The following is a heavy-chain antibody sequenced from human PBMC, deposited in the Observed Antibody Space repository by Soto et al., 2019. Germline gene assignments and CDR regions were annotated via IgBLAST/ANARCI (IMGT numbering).Heavy chain of an antibody. Sequence: SETLSLTCTVSCGSISSYYWSWIRQTPGNGLYCIAYMYFSVYTSXXPSLKSRXXISVDTSKNHXSLELXSVTAAYTAVYYCAGGIAPIQLDYWRQGTLVTVSS. D-gene: IGHD6-13*01. CDR1: CGSISSYY. CDR2: MYFSVYT. CDR3: AGGIAPIQLDY. V-gene: IGHV4-59*01. J-gene: IGHJ4*02.